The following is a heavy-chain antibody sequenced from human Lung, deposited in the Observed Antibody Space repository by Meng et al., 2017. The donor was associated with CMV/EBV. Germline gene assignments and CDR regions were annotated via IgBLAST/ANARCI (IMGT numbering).Heavy chain of an antibody. CDR2: INPNPNFDDT. CDR1: GYTFSGYH. V-gene: IGHV1-2*02. D-gene: IGHD2-21*01. J-gene: IGHJ3*02. CDR3: ARVQFLEKPNDAFNI. Sequence: ASVXVSXKASGYTFSGYHIHWVRQAPGQGLEWMGWINPNPNFDDTAYAQKFQVRVTITRDMSISTAYMELTRLRHDDASVYYCARVQFLEKPNDAFNIWGQGXMVTVSS.